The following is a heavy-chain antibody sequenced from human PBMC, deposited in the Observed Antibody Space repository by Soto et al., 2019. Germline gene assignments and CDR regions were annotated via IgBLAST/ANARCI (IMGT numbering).Heavy chain of an antibody. Sequence: QVQLVQSGAEVKKPGSSVKVSCKASGGTFSSYTISWVRQAPGQGLEWMGRIIPILGIANYAQKFQGRVTITADKSTSTAYMELSSLRSEDTAVYYCAREGGAKGGYGQPYYYYYMDVWGKGTTVTVSS. CDR2: IIPILGIA. J-gene: IGHJ6*03. CDR1: GGTFSSYT. CDR3: AREGGAKGGYGQPYYYYYMDV. V-gene: IGHV1-69*08. D-gene: IGHD5-12*01.